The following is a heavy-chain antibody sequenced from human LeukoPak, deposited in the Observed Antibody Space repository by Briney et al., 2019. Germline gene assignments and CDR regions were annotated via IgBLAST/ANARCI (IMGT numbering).Heavy chain of an antibody. Sequence: GGSLRLSCAASGFTFSSYSMNWVRRAPGKGLEWVSSISSSSSYIYYADSVKGRFTISRDNAKNSLYLQMNSLRAEDTAVYYCARDKQLERLNYYYGMDVWGQGTTVTVSS. CDR3: ARDKQLERLNYYYGMDV. CDR1: GFTFSSYS. J-gene: IGHJ6*02. V-gene: IGHV3-21*01. D-gene: IGHD1-1*01. CDR2: ISSSSSYI.